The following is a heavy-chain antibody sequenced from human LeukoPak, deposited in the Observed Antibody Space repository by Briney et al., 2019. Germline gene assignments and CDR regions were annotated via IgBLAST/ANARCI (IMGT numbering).Heavy chain of an antibody. Sequence: GGSLRLSCAASGFTFSSYAMSWVRQAPGKGMEWVSAISGSGGSTYYADSVKGRFTISRDNSKNTLYLQMNSLRAEDTAVYYCAKDIGYGDYGGFDYWGQGTLVTVSS. CDR3: AKDIGYGDYGGFDY. D-gene: IGHD4-17*01. V-gene: IGHV3-23*01. CDR1: GFTFSSYA. J-gene: IGHJ4*02. CDR2: ISGSGGST.